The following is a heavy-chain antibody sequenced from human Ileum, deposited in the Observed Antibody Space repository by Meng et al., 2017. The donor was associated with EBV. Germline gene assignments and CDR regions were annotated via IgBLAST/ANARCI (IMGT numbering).Heavy chain of an antibody. J-gene: IGHJ4*02. Sequence: QWRLVQSWAEVKKPGASVKVSCKASGYTFTNYDISWVRQATGQGLEWMGWMNPKTGTAHYAQKFQGRVSMTRDTSITTAYMELSSLTSEDTAVYYCVRTLERGDYWGQGTLVTVSS. CDR2: MNPKTGTA. CDR3: VRTLERGDY. D-gene: IGHD5-24*01. V-gene: IGHV1-8*01. CDR1: GYTFTNYD.